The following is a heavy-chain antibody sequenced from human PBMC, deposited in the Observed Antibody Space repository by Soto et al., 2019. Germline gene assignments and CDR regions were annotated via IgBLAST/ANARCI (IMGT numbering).Heavy chain of an antibody. CDR3: TTEKGY. CDR1: GFTFTNAW. J-gene: IGHJ4*02. Sequence: EVQLVESGGGLVKPGESLKLSCAASGFTFTNAWMNWVRQAPGKGLEWVGRIRSKTDGGTPDYAAPVKGRFTISRDDSKNTLYVQMNSLKTEDTAIYYCTTEKGYWGQGTLVTVSS. V-gene: IGHV3-15*07. CDR2: IRSKTDGGTP.